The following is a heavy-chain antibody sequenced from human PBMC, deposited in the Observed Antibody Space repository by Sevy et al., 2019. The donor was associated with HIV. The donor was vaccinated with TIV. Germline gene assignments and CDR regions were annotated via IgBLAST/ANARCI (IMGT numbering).Heavy chain of an antibody. Sequence: SETLSLTCSVSGGSISSSTYYWGWIRQPPGRGLEWIGSVYFTGSTYYNPSLKSLVTISVDTSKNEFSLKVNSVTAADTAVYYCARLGGLRFFDWSSLNYFDYWGQGTLVTVSS. J-gene: IGHJ4*02. CDR1: GGSISSSTYY. V-gene: IGHV4-39*01. D-gene: IGHD3-9*01. CDR2: VYFTGST. CDR3: ARLGGLRFFDWSSLNYFDY.